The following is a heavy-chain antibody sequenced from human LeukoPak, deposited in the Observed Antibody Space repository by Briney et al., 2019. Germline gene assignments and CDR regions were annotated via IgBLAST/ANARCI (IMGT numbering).Heavy chain of an antibody. CDR3: ARGSFWSGYHDY. J-gene: IGHJ4*02. D-gene: IGHD3-3*01. V-gene: IGHV3-23*01. CDR1: GFTFSSYA. CDR2: ISASGGST. Sequence: GGSLRLSCAASGFTFSSYAMSWARQAPGKGLDWVSGISASGGSTYYADSVKGRFTIARDNSKNTLYLHMHSLRAEDTAVYYCARGSFWSGYHDYWGQGILVTVSS.